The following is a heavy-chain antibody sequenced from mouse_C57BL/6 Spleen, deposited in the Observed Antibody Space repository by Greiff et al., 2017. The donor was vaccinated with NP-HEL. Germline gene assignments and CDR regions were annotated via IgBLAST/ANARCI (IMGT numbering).Heavy chain of an antibody. CDR2: INPGSGGT. CDR1: GYAFTNYL. D-gene: IGHD2-1*01. J-gene: IGHJ2*01. V-gene: IGHV1-54*01. Sequence: QVQLQQSGAELVRPGTSVKVSCKASGYAFTNYLIEWVKQRPGQGLEWIGVINPGSGGTNYNEKFKGKAILTADKSSSTAYMQLSSLTSEDSAVYFCARNGNYFDYWGQGTTLTVSS. CDR3: ARNGNYFDY.